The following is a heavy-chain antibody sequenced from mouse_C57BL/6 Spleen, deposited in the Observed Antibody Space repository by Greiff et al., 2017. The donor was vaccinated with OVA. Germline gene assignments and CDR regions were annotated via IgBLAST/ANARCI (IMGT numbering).Heavy chain of an antibody. CDR3: ARHLGGMAMDY. V-gene: IGHV5-6*01. CDR2: ISSGGSYT. CDR1: GFTFSSYG. J-gene: IGHJ4*01. Sequence: EVKLVESGGDLVKPGGSLKLSCAASGFTFSSYGMSWVRQTPDKRLEWVATISSGGSYTYYPDSVKGRFTISRDNAKNTLYLQMSSLKSEDTAMYYCARHLGGMAMDYWGQGTSVTVSS. D-gene: IGHD3-1*01.